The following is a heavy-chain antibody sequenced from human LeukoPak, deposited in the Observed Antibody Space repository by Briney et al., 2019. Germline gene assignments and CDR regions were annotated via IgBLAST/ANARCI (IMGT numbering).Heavy chain of an antibody. CDR2: IRSKVSGGTP. V-gene: IGHV3-49*04. Sequence: PGGSLRLSCSTSGFTFSDYAMNWVRQAPGKRLEWVGFIRSKVSGGTPEYAASVKGRFTISRDDSKNIAYLQMNSLKTEDTAVYYCTRIGGFGELEDPFDYWGQGTLVTVSS. J-gene: IGHJ4*02. CDR3: TRIGGFGELEDPFDY. D-gene: IGHD3-10*01. CDR1: GFTFSDYA.